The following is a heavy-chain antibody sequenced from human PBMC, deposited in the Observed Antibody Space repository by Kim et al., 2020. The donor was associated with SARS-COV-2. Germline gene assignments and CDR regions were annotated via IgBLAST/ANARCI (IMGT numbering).Heavy chain of an antibody. V-gene: IGHV1-2*02. CDR3: ARGGDMYTRRPHDY. D-gene: IGHD3-16*01. J-gene: IGHJ4*02. Sequence: ASVKVSCKASGYTFTDYYIHWVRQAPGQGLDWMGWINPNNGGTNYAQNFQGRVTMTRDTTMSTAYMELSRLASDDTALYYCARGGDMYTRRPHDYWGQGTRVTVSS. CDR1: GYTFTDYY. CDR2: INPNNGGT.